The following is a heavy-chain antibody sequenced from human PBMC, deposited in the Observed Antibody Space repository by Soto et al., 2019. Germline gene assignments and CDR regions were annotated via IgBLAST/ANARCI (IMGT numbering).Heavy chain of an antibody. D-gene: IGHD3-10*01. J-gene: IGHJ4*02. V-gene: IGHV3-23*01. CDR3: AKRGKFGGFDY. CDR1: GFTFSNYA. CDR2: INGGGDSP. Sequence: VHLLESGGGLVHPGGSLRLSCTASGFTFSNYAMTWVRQGPGKGLQWVAGINGGGDSPHYADSVKGRFIISRDNSNNTLVLQMRSLRVDDSALYYCAKRGKFGGFDYGGRGTLITVSS.